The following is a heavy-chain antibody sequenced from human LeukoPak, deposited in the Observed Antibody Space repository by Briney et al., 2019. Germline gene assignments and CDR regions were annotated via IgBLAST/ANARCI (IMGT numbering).Heavy chain of an antibody. CDR1: GFTFSTYA. Sequence: GGSLRLSCAASGFTFSTYAMSWVRQAPGKGLAWVSAISGSGDSTYYAGSVKGRFTVSRDNSKNTLYLQINSLRAEDTALYYCAKESGYSPSYYLDYWGQGTLVTVSS. V-gene: IGHV3-23*01. J-gene: IGHJ4*02. CDR3: AKESGYSPSYYLDY. D-gene: IGHD3-16*02. CDR2: ISGSGDST.